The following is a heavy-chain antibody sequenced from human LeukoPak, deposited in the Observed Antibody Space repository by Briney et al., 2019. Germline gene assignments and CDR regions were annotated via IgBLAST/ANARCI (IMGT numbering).Heavy chain of an antibody. CDR3: ARDTLTSSTRPYYYYYYMDV. CDR1: GGTFSSYA. CDR2: IIPIFGTA. Sequence: SVKVSCKASGGTFSSYAISWVRQAPGQGLEWMGGIIPIFGTANYAQKFQGRVTITTDESTSTAYMELSSLRSEDTAVYYCARDTLTSSTRPYYYYYYMDVWGKGTTVTVPS. J-gene: IGHJ6*03. V-gene: IGHV1-69*05. D-gene: IGHD2-2*01.